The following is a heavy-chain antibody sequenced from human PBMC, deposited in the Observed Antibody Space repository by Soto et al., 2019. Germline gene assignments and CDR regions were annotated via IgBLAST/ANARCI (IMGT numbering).Heavy chain of an antibody. D-gene: IGHD5-12*01. V-gene: IGHV3-11*05. CDR2: ISSRSSYT. CDR1: GFTFSDYY. Sequence: QAQLEESGGGLVQPGESLRLSCVASGFTFSDYYMSWIRQAPGKGLEWISHISSRSSYTNYVDSVKGRFTISRDNAKNSLYLQMDTLRADDTAVYYCASLRLSSTDAFDIWGQGTLVTVSS. J-gene: IGHJ3*02. CDR3: ASLRLSSTDAFDI.